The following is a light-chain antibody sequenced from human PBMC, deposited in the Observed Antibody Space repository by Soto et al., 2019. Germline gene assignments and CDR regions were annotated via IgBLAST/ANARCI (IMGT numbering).Light chain of an antibody. J-gene: IGKJ4*01. Sequence: EIVLTQSPATLSLSPGARATLSCRASQSVTNYLTWYQQKPGQAPSPLIYDTFHRATGIPARFSGSGSGTGFTLAISSLEPEDSAVYYCRQRASWPLTVGGGTKVEIK. V-gene: IGKV3-11*01. CDR3: RQRASWPLT. CDR1: QSVTNY. CDR2: DTF.